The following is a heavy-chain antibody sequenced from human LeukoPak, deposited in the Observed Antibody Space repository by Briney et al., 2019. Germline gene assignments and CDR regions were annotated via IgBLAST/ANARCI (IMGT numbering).Heavy chain of an antibody. CDR2: IYPGDSDT. V-gene: IGHV5-51*01. CDR3: ARRRDGYNADY. D-gene: IGHD5-24*01. J-gene: IGHJ4*02. CDR1: GYNFTSYW. Sequence: GESLKISCKGSGYNFTSYWIGWGRQLPGKGLEWMGIIYPGDSDTRYSPSFQGQVTISADKSISTAYLQWSSLKASDTAMYYCARRRDGYNADYWGQGTLVTVSS.